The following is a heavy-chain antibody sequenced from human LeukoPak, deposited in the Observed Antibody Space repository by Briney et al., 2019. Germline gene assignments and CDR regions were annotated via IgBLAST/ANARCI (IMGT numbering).Heavy chain of an antibody. D-gene: IGHD6-13*01. V-gene: IGHV4-34*01. Sequence: SETLSLTCAVSGASFSGYYWTWIRQPPREGLEWIGEIDHSGSTNYNSSLKSRVTISVDTSKNQFSLKLSSVTAADTAVYYCARGFTSSWFQHWGQGTLVTVSS. CDR3: ARGFTSSWFQH. CDR2: IDHSGST. J-gene: IGHJ1*01. CDR1: GASFSGYY.